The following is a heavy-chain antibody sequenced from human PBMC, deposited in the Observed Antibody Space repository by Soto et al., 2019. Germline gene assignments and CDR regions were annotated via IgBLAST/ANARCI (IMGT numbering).Heavy chain of an antibody. CDR3: ARDRIAVAGSYYYGMDV. CDR2: ISAYNGNT. D-gene: IGHD6-19*01. Sequence: ASVKVSCKASCYTFTSYVISWVRQAPGQVLEWMGWISAYNGNTNYAQKLQGRVTMTTDTSTSTAYMELRSLRSDDTAVYYCARDRIAVAGSYYYGMDVWGQGTTVTVSS. V-gene: IGHV1-18*01. CDR1: CYTFTSYV. J-gene: IGHJ6*02.